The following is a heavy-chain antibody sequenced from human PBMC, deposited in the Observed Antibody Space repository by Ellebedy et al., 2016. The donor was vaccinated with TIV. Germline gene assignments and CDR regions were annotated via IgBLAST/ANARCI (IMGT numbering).Heavy chain of an antibody. CDR3: ARDHPYSSSWYGGYYFDY. CDR2: IIPIFGTA. Sequence: ASVKVSCKASGGTFSSYAISWVRQAPGQGLEWMGGIIPIFGTANYAQKFQGRVMITADESTSTAYMELSSLRSEDTAVYYCARDHPYSSSWYGGYYFDYWGQGTLVTVSS. CDR1: GGTFSSYA. J-gene: IGHJ4*02. V-gene: IGHV1-69*13. D-gene: IGHD6-13*01.